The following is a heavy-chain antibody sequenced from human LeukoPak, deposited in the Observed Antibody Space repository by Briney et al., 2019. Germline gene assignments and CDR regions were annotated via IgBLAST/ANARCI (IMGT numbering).Heavy chain of an antibody. CDR1: GGSISSYY. J-gene: IGHJ5*02. V-gene: IGHV4-59*08. D-gene: IGHD3-10*01. Sequence: SETLSLTCTVSGGSISSYYWSWIRQPPGKGLEWIGYIYYSGSTNYNPSLKSRVTISVDTSKNQLSLKLSSVTAADTAVYYCARQPYGSGSYARFDPWGQGTLVTVSS. CDR2: IYYSGST. CDR3: ARQPYGSGSYARFDP.